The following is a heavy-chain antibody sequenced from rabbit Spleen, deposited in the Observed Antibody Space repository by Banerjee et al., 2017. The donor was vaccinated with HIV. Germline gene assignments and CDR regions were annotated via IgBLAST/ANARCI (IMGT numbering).Heavy chain of an antibody. CDR2: INAATAKP. V-gene: IGHV1S40*01. J-gene: IGHJ4*01. D-gene: IGHD1-1*01. Sequence: QSLEEAGGDLVKPGASLTPPCTASGFSFSSANDMCWVRQAPGKGLEWIAGINAATAKPVYATWAKGRFTIARTSSTTVTLRMTSLTAADTATYFCARDTGSGHYIDAYFNLWGPGTLVTVS. CDR3: ARDTGSGHYIDAYFNL. CDR1: GFSFSSAND.